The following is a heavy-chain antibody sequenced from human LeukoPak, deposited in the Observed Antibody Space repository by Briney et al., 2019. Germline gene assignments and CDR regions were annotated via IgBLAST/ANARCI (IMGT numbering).Heavy chain of an antibody. CDR3: AREGGGRYLDY. CDR1: GYTFTSSG. Sequence: GSAKDSCMDSGYTFTSSGISWGRRGPGQGVEWMGWISAYNANTNYAKKLQGRVPMTTDTSTTTAYRDLRSLRSDDTAVYYFAREGGGRYLDYWGQGTLVTLSS. D-gene: IGHD1-26*01. CDR2: ISAYNANT. V-gene: IGHV1-18*01. J-gene: IGHJ4*02.